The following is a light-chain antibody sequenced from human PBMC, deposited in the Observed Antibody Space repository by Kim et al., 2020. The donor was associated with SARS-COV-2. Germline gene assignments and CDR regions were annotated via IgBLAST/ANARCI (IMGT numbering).Light chain of an antibody. CDR3: QTWGTGIWV. Sequence: SLKRTRTRSSGHSANPISWHQQEAEKAPRYVMTLNCNGSHSKGDGIPDRFAGSSSGAERYLTISGLQSDDEADYYCQTWGTGIWVFGGGTQLTVL. CDR1: SGHSANP. CDR2: LNCNGSH. V-gene: IGLV4-69*01. J-gene: IGLJ3*02.